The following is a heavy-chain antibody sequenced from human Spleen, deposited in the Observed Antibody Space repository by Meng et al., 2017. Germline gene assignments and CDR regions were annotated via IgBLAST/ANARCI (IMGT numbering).Heavy chain of an antibody. CDR1: GVSISTPKW. CDR2: IYYSGSP. Sequence: QVQLQDSGPRLVKPSGTLSLTCGVSGVSISTPKWWSCVRQPPGRGLEWIGDIYYSGSPFYSPSLTSRLTISVDTSKNQISLRLTSVIAADTAVYYCVYFWSGYFTSGQGTLVTVSS. CDR3: VYFWSGYFT. V-gene: IGHV4-4*02. J-gene: IGHJ5*02. D-gene: IGHD3-3*01.